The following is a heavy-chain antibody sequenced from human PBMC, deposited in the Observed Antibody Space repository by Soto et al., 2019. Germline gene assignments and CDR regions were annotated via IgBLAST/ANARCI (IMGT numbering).Heavy chain of an antibody. CDR3: TTDRSPRYSSSWYVDY. CDR2: IKSKTDGGTT. Sequence: GGSLRLSCAASGFTFSNAWMSWVRQAPGKGLEWVGRIKSKTDGGTTDYAAPVKGRFTIARDDSKNTLYLQMNSLKTEDTAVYYCTTDRSPRYSSSWYVDYWGQGTLVTVPS. V-gene: IGHV3-15*01. D-gene: IGHD6-13*01. J-gene: IGHJ4*02. CDR1: GFTFSNAW.